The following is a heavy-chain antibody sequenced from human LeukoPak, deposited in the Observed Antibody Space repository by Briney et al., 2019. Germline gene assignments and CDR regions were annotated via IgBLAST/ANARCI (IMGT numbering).Heavy chain of an antibody. CDR1: GYTFTGYY. D-gene: IGHD6-6*01. J-gene: IGHJ5*02. V-gene: IGHV1-2*02. CDR2: INPNSGGT. Sequence: ASVKVSCKASGYTFTGYYMHWVRQPPGQGLEWMGWINPNSGGTNYAQKFQGRVTMTRDTSISTAYMELSRLRSDDTAVYYCAREVSSSRGNWFDPSGQGTLVTVSS. CDR3: AREVSSSRGNWFDP.